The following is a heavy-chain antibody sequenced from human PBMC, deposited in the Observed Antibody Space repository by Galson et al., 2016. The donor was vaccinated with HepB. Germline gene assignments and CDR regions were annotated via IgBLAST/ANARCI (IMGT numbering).Heavy chain of an antibody. J-gene: IGHJ4*02. CDR3: ARVRSSWYYFDY. D-gene: IGHD6-13*01. Sequence: SLRLSCAASGFTFSSYAMHWVRQAPGKGVEYVSSISSNGDSTYYPDSVKGRFTISRDNSKNTLNLQMSSLRAEDTAVYYCARVRSSWYYFDYWGQGTLVTVSS. CDR1: GFTFSSYA. CDR2: ISSNGDST. V-gene: IGHV3-64D*06.